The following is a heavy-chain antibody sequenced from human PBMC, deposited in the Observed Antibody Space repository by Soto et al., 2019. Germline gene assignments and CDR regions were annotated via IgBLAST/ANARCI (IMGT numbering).Heavy chain of an antibody. CDR3: VRDGTNNLRDRFEP. V-gene: IGHV4-4*07. Sequence: KTSETLSLTCNVSGASLSRYYWSWIRQPPGKGLEWIGRIYATGDTDYNPSLKSRISMSVDMSKKQFSLTLRSVTAADTAIYYCVRDGTNNLRDRFEPWGRGILVTVSS. D-gene: IGHD1-26*01. CDR1: GASLSRYY. J-gene: IGHJ5*02. CDR2: IYATGDT.